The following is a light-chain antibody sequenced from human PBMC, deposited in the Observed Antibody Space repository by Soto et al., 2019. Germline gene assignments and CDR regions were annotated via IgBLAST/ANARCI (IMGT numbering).Light chain of an antibody. Sequence: EIVLTQSPGTLSLSPGDRATLSCRASHSVSSSHLAWYQQKPGQAPRLLIYGASNRATGIPDRFSGSGSGTDFTLTISRLEPEDFAVYYCQQYGGSPRYTFGQGTKLEIK. CDR3: QQYGGSPRYT. J-gene: IGKJ2*01. CDR2: GAS. CDR1: HSVSSSH. V-gene: IGKV3-20*01.